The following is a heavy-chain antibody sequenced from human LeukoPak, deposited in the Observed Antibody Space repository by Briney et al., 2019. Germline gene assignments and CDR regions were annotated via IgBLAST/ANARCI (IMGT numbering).Heavy chain of an antibody. J-gene: IGHJ4*02. CDR2: ISHDRSNS. Sequence: GRSLRLSCAASGFTFSNYAMHWARQAPGKGLEWVAFISHDRSNSCHADSVKGRFTISRDNSKNTLYLQMNSLTDEDTAVYYCARDLGGSYMSDYWGQGTLVTVSS. CDR3: ARDLGGSYMSDY. V-gene: IGHV3-30-3*01. CDR1: GFTFSNYA. D-gene: IGHD3-10*01.